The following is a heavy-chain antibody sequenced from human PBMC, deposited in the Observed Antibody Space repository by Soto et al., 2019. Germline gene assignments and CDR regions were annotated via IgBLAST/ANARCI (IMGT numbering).Heavy chain of an antibody. J-gene: IGHJ3*02. Sequence: SETLSLTCTVSGGSISSSSYYWGWIRQPPGKGLEWIGSIYYSGSTYYNPSLKSRVTISVDTSKNQFSLKLSSVTAADTAVYYCAGPHIYYYDSSGYYPSDAFDIWGQGTMVTVSS. V-gene: IGHV4-39*01. CDR2: IYYSGST. CDR1: GGSISSSSYY. CDR3: AGPHIYYYDSSGYYPSDAFDI. D-gene: IGHD3-22*01.